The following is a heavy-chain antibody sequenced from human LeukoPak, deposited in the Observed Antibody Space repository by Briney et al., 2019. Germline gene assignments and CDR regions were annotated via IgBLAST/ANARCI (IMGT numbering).Heavy chain of an antibody. J-gene: IGHJ4*02. CDR2: ISSSSTTI. CDR1: GFTLSSYS. CDR3: AKDEDYDSSGLDY. Sequence: GGSLRLSCAASGFTLSSYSMNWVRQAPGKGLEWVSYISSSSTTIYYPGSVKGRFTISGDNAMNSLYLQMNSLRAEDTAVYYCAKDEDYDSSGLDYWGQGTLVTVSS. V-gene: IGHV3-48*01. D-gene: IGHD3-22*01.